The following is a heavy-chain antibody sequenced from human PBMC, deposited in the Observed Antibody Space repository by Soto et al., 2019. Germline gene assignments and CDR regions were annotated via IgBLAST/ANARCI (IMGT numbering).Heavy chain of an antibody. CDR3: ARDDILTGYYSNYYYYGMDV. J-gene: IGHJ6*02. V-gene: IGHV1-69*13. CDR1: GGTFSSYA. Sequence: SVKVSCKASGGTFSSYAISWVRQAPGQGLEWMGGIIPIFGTANYAQKFQGRVTITADESTSTAYMELSSLRSEDTAVYYCARDDILTGYYSNYYYYGMDVWGQGTTVTVSS. D-gene: IGHD3-9*01. CDR2: IIPIFGTA.